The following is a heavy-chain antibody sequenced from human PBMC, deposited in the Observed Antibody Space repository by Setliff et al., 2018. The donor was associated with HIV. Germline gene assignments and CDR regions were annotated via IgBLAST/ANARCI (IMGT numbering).Heavy chain of an antibody. J-gene: IGHJ4*02. D-gene: IGHD3-16*02. V-gene: IGHV3-9*01. CDR2: ISWNGERI. CDR3: ARAYYDSVWGSHRYRFYYFDY. Sequence: GGSLRLSCAASGFTFDDYAMQWVRQAPGKGLEWVSSISWNGERIGYADAVKGRFTVSRDNAKSVMYLQMNNLRAEDTAVYYCARAYYDSVWGSHRYRFYYFDYWGQGSLVTVSS. CDR1: GFTFDDYA.